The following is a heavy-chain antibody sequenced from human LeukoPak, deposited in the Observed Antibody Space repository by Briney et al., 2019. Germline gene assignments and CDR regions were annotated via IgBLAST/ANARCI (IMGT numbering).Heavy chain of an antibody. CDR1: GGSISSGDYY. V-gene: IGHV4-30-4*01. CDR2: IYYSGST. D-gene: IGHD3-22*01. J-gene: IGHJ4*02. Sequence: SQTLSLTCTVSGGSISSGDYYWSWIRQPPGKVLEWIGYIYYSGSTYYNPSLKSRVTISVDTSKNQFSLKLSSVTAADTAVYYCAREGSYDSSGYYYFYWGQGTLVTVSS. CDR3: AREGSYDSSGYYYFY.